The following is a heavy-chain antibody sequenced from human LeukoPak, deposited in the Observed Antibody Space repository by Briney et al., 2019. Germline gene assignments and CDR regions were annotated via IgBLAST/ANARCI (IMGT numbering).Heavy chain of an antibody. V-gene: IGHV1-2*06. J-gene: IGHJ4*02. CDR2: INPNSGGT. CDR1: GYTFTGYY. CDR3: ARVDYGGRTDY. Sequence: ASVKVSCKASGYTFTGYYMHWVRQAPGQGLEWMGRINPNSGGTNYAQKFQGRVTMTRDTSISTAYMELSRLRSDDTAVCYCARVDYGGRTDYWGQGTLVTVSS. D-gene: IGHD4-23*01.